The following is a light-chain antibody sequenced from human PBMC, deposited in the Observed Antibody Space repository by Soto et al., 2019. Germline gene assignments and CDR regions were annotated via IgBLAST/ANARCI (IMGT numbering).Light chain of an antibody. J-gene: IGKJ4*01. Sequence: DIQMTQSPSSLSASVGDRVTITCQASQDISDYLNWYQQKPGKAPKLLIYGASNLETGVPSRFSGSGSGTDFTFTISSLQPEDIATYYCQQYYNPPPWTLTFGGGTKVEIK. CDR1: QDISDY. CDR2: GAS. CDR3: QQYYNPPPWTLT. V-gene: IGKV1-33*01.